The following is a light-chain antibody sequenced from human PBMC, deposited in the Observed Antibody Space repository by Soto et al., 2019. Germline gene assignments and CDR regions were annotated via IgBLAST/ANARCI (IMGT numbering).Light chain of an antibody. V-gene: IGKV3-11*01. CDR3: LHRMNWPLT. CDR1: ETVSSY. Sequence: DIVLTQSPVTLSLSPGDRATLSCRASETVSSYLLWYQQKPGQDPRLLIYDASERATGIPARFSGSGSETDFTLTISSLEPEDVGVYYCLHRMNWPLTLGQGTRLEIK. CDR2: DAS. J-gene: IGKJ5*01.